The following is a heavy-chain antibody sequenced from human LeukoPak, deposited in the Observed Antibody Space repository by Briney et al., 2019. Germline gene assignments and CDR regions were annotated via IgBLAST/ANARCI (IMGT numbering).Heavy chain of an antibody. Sequence: PSETLSLTCTVSGGSISSYYWSWIRQPAGKGLEWIGRIYTSRSTNYNPSLKSRVTMSVDTSKNQFSLKLSSVTAADTAVYYCARDRDCSSTSCSPYWYFDLWGRGTLVTVSS. D-gene: IGHD2-2*01. CDR1: GGSISSYY. J-gene: IGHJ2*01. CDR2: IYTSRST. CDR3: ARDRDCSSTSCSPYWYFDL. V-gene: IGHV4-4*07.